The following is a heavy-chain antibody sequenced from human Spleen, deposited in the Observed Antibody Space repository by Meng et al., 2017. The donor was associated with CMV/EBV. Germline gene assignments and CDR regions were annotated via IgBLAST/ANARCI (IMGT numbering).Heavy chain of an antibody. CDR1: GGTFSAST. V-gene: IGHV1-69*16. CDR2: IIPIAGTP. Sequence: SVKVSCKASGGTFSASTVTWVRQAPGQGLEWMGGIIPIAGTPNYAHNLQGRVTITTDESTTTAYMELSSLRPEDTAVYYCAKVVEGPYYPIAWFDTWGQGTLVTVSS. D-gene: IGHD1-26*01. J-gene: IGHJ5*02. CDR3: AKVVEGPYYPIAWFDT.